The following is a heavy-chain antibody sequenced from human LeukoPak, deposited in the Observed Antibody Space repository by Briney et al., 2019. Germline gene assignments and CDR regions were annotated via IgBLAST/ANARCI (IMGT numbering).Heavy chain of an antibody. CDR3: ARVNDNSDAFDI. V-gene: IGHV3-30-3*01. CDR1: GFTFSSYA. CDR2: ISDDGSNK. Sequence: QPGRSLRLSCAASGFTFSSYAMHWVRQAPGKGLEWVAVISDDGSNKYYADSVKGRFTISRDNSKNTLYLQMNSLRAEDTAVYYCARVNDNSDAFDIWGQGTMVTVSS. J-gene: IGHJ3*02. D-gene: IGHD1-1*01.